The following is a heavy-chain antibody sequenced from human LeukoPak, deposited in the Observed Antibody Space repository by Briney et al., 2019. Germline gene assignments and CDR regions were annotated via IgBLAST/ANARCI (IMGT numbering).Heavy chain of an antibody. Sequence: GGSLRLSCAASGFTFSSYAMSWVRQAPGKGLEWVSAISGSGGSTYYADPVKGRFTISRDNSKNTLYLQMNSLRAEDTAVYYCAILVVPAAMLIGGDAFDIRGQGTMVTVSS. CDR2: ISGSGGST. CDR1: GFTFSSYA. D-gene: IGHD2-2*01. V-gene: IGHV3-23*01. CDR3: AILVVPAAMLIGGDAFDI. J-gene: IGHJ3*02.